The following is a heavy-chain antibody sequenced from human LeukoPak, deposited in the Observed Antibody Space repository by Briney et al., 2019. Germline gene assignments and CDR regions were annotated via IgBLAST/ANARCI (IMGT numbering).Heavy chain of an antibody. V-gene: IGHV3-21*01. J-gene: IGHJ6*02. D-gene: IGHD2-15*01. CDR3: VRNPVVVVAANSDYYYYGMDV. CDR1: GFTFSNYN. Sequence: GGSLRLSCAASGFTFSNYNMNWVRQAPGEGLGWVSSISSSSTYIYYADSVKGRFTISRDNAKNSLYLQMTSLRAEDTAVYYCVRNPVVVVAANSDYYYYGMDVWGQGTTVTVSS. CDR2: ISSSSTYI.